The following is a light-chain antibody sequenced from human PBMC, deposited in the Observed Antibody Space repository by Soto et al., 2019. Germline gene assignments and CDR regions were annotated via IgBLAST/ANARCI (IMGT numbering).Light chain of an antibody. CDR3: QQRSNWPPMYT. V-gene: IGKV3-11*01. CDR2: DAS. Sequence: EIVLTQSPATLSLSPGERATLSCRASQSVGNYLTWYQQKPGQAPRLLIYDASNRATGIPARFSGSGSGTDFTLTISSLEPEDFAVYYCQQRSNWPPMYTFGQGTKLEIK. CDR1: QSVGNY. J-gene: IGKJ2*01.